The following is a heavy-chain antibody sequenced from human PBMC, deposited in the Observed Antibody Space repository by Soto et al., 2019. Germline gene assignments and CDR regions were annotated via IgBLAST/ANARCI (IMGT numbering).Heavy chain of an antibody. Sequence: QVQLVQSGAEVRKPGSSVKVSCKASGLTYSSSAISWVRQAPGQGPEWMGGINPNLGTPDYAPKFQGRVTITADESTSTVYMDLGSLRSEDTAMYYCARGGVDVVATSAFDYWGQGTLVTVSS. J-gene: IGHJ4*02. CDR3: ARGGVDVVATSAFDY. CDR2: INPNLGTP. D-gene: IGHD5-12*01. V-gene: IGHV1-69*01. CDR1: GLTYSSSA.